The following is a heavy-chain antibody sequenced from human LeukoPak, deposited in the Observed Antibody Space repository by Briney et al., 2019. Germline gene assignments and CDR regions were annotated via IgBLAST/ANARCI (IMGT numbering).Heavy chain of an antibody. D-gene: IGHD1-26*01. CDR3: ARAPGGATHAFDI. J-gene: IGHJ3*02. V-gene: IGHV4-38-2*02. CDR2: IYHSGST. Sequence: SETMSLTCTVSGYSISSGYYWGWIRQPPGKGLEWIGSIYHSGSTYYNPSLKSRVTISVDTSKNQFSLKLSSVTAADTAVYYCARAPGGATHAFDIWGQGTMVTVSS. CDR1: GYSISSGYY.